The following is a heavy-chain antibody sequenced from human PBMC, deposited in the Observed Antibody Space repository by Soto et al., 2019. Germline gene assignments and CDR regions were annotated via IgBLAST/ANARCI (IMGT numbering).Heavy chain of an antibody. Sequence: GWSRRLCCAASVFAFSSYSVDGVGQAPGKGLEWVSSISSSSSYIYYADSVKGRFTISRDNAKNSLYLQMNSLRAEDTAVYYCARVVDYYDPYYYYGMDVWGQGT. V-gene: IGHV3-21*01. CDR1: VFAFSSYS. CDR3: ARVVDYYDPYYYYGMDV. J-gene: IGHJ6*02. CDR2: ISSSSSYI. D-gene: IGHD3-22*01.